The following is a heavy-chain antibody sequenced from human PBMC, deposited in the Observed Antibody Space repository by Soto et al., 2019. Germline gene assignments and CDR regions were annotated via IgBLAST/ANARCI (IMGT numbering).Heavy chain of an antibody. D-gene: IGHD6-13*01. CDR2: IGTAGDT. J-gene: IGHJ6*03. CDR3: ARAVKQGSSWYYYYYMDV. CDR1: GFTFSSYD. Sequence: GGSLRLSCAASGFTFSSYDMHWVRQATGKGLEWVSAIGTAGDTYYPGSVKGRFTISRENAKNSLYLQMNSLRAGDTAVYYCARAVKQGSSWYYYYYMDVWGKGTTVTVSS. V-gene: IGHV3-13*01.